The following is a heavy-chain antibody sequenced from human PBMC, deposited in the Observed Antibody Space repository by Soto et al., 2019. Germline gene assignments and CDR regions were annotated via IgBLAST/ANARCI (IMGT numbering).Heavy chain of an antibody. Sequence: EVQLLESGGGLVQPGGSLRLSCAASGFTFSSYAMSWVRQAPGKGLEWVSAISGSGGSTYYADSMKGRFTISRDNSKNTLYLQMNSLRAEDTAVYYCAKRDRLGGSGSPREGGQGTLVTVSS. D-gene: IGHD3-10*01. CDR1: GFTFSSYA. V-gene: IGHV3-23*01. CDR2: ISGSGGST. J-gene: IGHJ4*02. CDR3: AKRDRLGGSGSPRE.